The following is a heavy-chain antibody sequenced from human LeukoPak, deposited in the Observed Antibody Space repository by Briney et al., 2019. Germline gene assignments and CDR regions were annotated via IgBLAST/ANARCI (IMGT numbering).Heavy chain of an antibody. J-gene: IGHJ4*02. CDR3: ARDRGYSYGFLDY. V-gene: IGHV4-59*11. Sequence: SETLSLTCTVSGGSISSHYWSWIRQPSGKGLEWIGYISYSGSTNYNPSLKSRVTISLDTSKNQFSLKLSSVTAADTAVYYCARDRGYSYGFLDYWGQGTLVTVSS. CDR1: GGSISSHY. CDR2: ISYSGST. D-gene: IGHD5-18*01.